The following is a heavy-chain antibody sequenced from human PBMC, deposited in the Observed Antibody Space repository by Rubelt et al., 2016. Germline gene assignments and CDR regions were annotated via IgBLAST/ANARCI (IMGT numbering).Heavy chain of an antibody. J-gene: IGHJ4*02. Sequence: QLQLQESGPGLVKPSETLSLTCSVSGGSISSSSFYWAWIRQPPGKGLEWIATIYYSGSTYYNPSLKSRVTISVDTSKNQFSLKLSSVTAADTAVYYCARTKYSGSWGLHDYWGQGTLVTVSS. CDR2: IYYSGST. D-gene: IGHD1-26*01. V-gene: IGHV4-39*07. CDR3: ARTKYSGSWGLHDY. CDR1: GGSISSSSFY.